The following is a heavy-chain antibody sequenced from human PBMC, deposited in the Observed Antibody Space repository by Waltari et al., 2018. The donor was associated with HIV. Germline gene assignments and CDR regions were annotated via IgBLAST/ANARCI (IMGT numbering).Heavy chain of an antibody. J-gene: IGHJ4*02. CDR2: IYPCDSDT. V-gene: IGHV5-51*01. Sequence: EVQLVQSGAEVKKPGESLKISCKGSGYSFTSYWIGWVRQMPGKGLEWMGIIYPCDSDTRYSPSFQGQVTSSADKSISTAYLQWSSLKASDTAMYYCASGYYYDSSGYLDTFDYWGQGTLVTVSS. CDR1: GYSFTSYW. CDR3: ASGYYYDSSGYLDTFDY. D-gene: IGHD3-22*01.